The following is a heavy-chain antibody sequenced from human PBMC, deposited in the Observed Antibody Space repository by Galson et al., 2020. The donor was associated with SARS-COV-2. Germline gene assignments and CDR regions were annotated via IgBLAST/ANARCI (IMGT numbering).Heavy chain of an antibody. CDR3: ARGDTGSYYDVFFEY. CDR2: IRSKTYGGAS. CDR1: GFTFGDHG. Sequence: SLKISCAASGFTFGDHGLAWFRRAPGKGLEYISYIRSKTYGGASEYAASVEGRFTISRDDSKSIVYLQMSSLKTEDTAVYYCARGDTGSYYDVFFEYWGQGALVTVSS. V-gene: IGHV3-49*03. J-gene: IGHJ4*02. D-gene: IGHD1-26*01.